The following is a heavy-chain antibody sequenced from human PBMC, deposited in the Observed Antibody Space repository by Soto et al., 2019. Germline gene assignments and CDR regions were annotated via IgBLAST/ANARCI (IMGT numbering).Heavy chain of an antibody. CDR1: GFTFSSYA. V-gene: IGHV3-30-3*01. D-gene: IGHD4-17*01. CDR3: ARPPDYGDYFYPNWFDP. CDR2: ISYDGSNK. J-gene: IGHJ5*02. Sequence: QVQLVESGGGVVQRGRSLRLSCAASGFTFSSYAMHWVRQAPGKGLEWVAVISYDGSNKYYADSVKGRFTISRDNSKNTLYLQMNSLRAEDTAVYYCARPPDYGDYFYPNWFDPWGQGTLVTVSS.